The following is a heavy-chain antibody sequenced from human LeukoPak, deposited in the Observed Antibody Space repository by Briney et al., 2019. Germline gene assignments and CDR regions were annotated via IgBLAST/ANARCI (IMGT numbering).Heavy chain of an antibody. J-gene: IGHJ3*01. Sequence: SETLSLTCTVSGASISSSYWGWIRRPPGKGLEWIGYIYYRGTTNYNPSLKSRVTILLDTSKNHFSLNLMSMTASDTAVYYCARRQPFGGDCYNDAFDVWGQGTMVTVSS. CDR3: ARRQPFGGDCYNDAFDV. CDR1: GASISSSY. V-gene: IGHV4-59*08. CDR2: IYYRGTT. D-gene: IGHD2-21*02.